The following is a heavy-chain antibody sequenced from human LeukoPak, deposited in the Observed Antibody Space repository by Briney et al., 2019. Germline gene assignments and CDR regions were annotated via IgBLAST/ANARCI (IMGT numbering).Heavy chain of an antibody. CDR1: GGSISNYY. CDR3: AREVVVGATPWFDP. J-gene: IGHJ5*02. CDR2: IYYSGST. Sequence: PSETLSLTCTVSGGSISNYYWSWIRQHPGKGLEWIGYIYYSGSTYYNPSLKSRVTISLDTSKNQFSLKLSSVTAADTAVYYCAREVVVGATPWFDPWGQGTLVTVSS. V-gene: IGHV4-59*06. D-gene: IGHD2-15*01.